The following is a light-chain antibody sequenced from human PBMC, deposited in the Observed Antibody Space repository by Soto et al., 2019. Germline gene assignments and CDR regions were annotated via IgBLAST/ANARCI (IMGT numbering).Light chain of an antibody. J-gene: IGLJ2*01. CDR2: DVS. Sequence: ALTQPASVSGSPGQSITISCTGTSSDISDYKYVSWYQQYPGKAPKVLIYDVSNRPSGVSNRFSGSKSANTASLTISALQAEDEADYYCSSYTTSNSLVLFGGGTKLTVL. CDR3: SSYTTSNSLVL. CDR1: SSDISDYKY. V-gene: IGLV2-14*01.